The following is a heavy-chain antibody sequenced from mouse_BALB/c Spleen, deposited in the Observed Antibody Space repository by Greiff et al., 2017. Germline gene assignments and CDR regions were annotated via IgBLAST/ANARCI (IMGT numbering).Heavy chain of an antibody. J-gene: IGHJ3*01. V-gene: IGHV3-1*02. CDR2: IHYSGST. CDR3: ARSENGYYPFAY. Sequence: EVKLLESGPDLVKPSQSLSLTCTVTGYSITGGYSWHWIRQFPGNKLEWMGYIHYSGSTNYNPSLKSRVSITRDTSKNQFFLQLNSVTTEDTATYYCARSENGYYPFAYWGQGTLVTVSA. CDR1: GYSITGGYS. D-gene: IGHD2-3*01.